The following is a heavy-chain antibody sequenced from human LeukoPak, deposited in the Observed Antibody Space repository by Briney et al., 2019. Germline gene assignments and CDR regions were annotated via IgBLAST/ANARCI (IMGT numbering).Heavy chain of an antibody. CDR1: GGSISSGGYS. CDR3: ARVRATIHSYYFDY. V-gene: IGHV4-30-2*01. D-gene: IGHD5-12*01. CDR2: VYHSGST. J-gene: IGHJ4*02. Sequence: SETLSLTCAVPGGSISSGGYSWSWIRQPPGKGLEWIGYVYHSGSTYYTPSLKSRVTISVDRPKNQFSLKLSSVTAADTAVYYCARVRATIHSYYFDYWGQGTLVTVSS.